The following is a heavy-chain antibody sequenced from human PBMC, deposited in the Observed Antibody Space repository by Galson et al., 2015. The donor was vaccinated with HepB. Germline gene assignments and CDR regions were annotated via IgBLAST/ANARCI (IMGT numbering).Heavy chain of an antibody. J-gene: IGHJ6*03. CDR3: ARVGYCSSTSCYWTYYMDV. Sequence: SLRLSCAASGFTFSSYWMHWVRHAPGKGLVWVSRINSDGSSTSYADSVKGRFTISRDNAKNTLYLQMNSLRAEDTAVYYCARVGYCSSTSCYWTYYMDVWGKGTTVTVSS. V-gene: IGHV3-74*01. CDR2: INSDGSST. CDR1: GFTFSSYW. D-gene: IGHD2-2*03.